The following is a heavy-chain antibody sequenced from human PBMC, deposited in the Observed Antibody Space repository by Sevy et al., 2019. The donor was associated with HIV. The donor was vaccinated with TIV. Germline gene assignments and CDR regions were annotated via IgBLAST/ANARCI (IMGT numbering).Heavy chain of an antibody. V-gene: IGHV3-30*04. J-gene: IGHJ4*02. CDR3: ARFVGYCSGGRCSIIDF. CDR1: GFSLSDHA. D-gene: IGHD2-15*01. Sequence: WGSVRLSCAASGFSLSDHAVSWVRQTPGKGLEWLAVISYNGRNQYYADSVKGRFTISKDDSKNTLYLQLNSLRAEDTAVYYCARFVGYCSGGRCSIIDFWGQGTLVTVSS. CDR2: ISYNGRNQ.